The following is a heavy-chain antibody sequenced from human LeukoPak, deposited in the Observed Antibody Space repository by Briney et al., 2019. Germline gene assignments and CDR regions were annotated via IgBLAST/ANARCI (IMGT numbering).Heavy chain of an antibody. CDR1: GYTFTSNY. J-gene: IGHJ6*02. Sequence: ASVKVSCKASGYTFTSNYIHWVRQAPGQGLEWMGMIYPRDGSTSYAQKFQGRVTVTRDTSTSTVHMELSGLRSEDTAVYYCASADPEKLELYYYDSSGYPYGMDVWGQGTTVTVSS. CDR3: ASADPEKLELYYYDSSGYPYGMDV. D-gene: IGHD3-22*01. V-gene: IGHV1-46*01. CDR2: IYPRDGST.